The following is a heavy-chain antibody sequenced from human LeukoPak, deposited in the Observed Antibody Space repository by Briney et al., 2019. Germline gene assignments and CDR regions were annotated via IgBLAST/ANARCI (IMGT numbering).Heavy chain of an antibody. CDR2: IIPILGIA. J-gene: IGHJ4*02. CDR1: GYTFTSYY. V-gene: IGHV1-69*02. D-gene: IGHD6-13*01. CDR3: ARSSPAADFDY. Sequence: ASVKVSCKASGYTFTSYYMHWVRQAPGQGLEWMGRIIPILGIANYAQKFQGRVTITADKSTSTAYMELSSLRSEDTAVYYCARSSPAADFDYWGQGTLVTVSS.